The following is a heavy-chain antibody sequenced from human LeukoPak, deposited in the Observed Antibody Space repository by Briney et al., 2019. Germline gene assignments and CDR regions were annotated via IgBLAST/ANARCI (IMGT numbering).Heavy chain of an antibody. CDR2: IYTSGST. Sequence: SKTLSLTCTVSGASISSYYWSWIRQPAGKGLEWTRRIYTSGSTNYNPSLKSRVTTSVDKSNNHFFLKLISLTTANTAVFYLASGVGWCGFHWFDPWGQGTLVTVSS. D-gene: IGHD3-3*01. CDR3: ASGVGWCGFHWFDP. CDR1: GASISSYY. J-gene: IGHJ5*02. V-gene: IGHV4-4*07.